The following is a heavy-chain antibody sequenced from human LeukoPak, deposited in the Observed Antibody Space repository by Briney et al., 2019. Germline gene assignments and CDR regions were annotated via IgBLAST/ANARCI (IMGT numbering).Heavy chain of an antibody. D-gene: IGHD6-13*01. V-gene: IGHV4-61*01. Sequence: SETLSLTCTVSGGSVSSGSYYWSWIRQPPGKGLEWIGYIYYSGSTNYNPSLKSRVTISVDTSKNQFSLKLSSVTAADTAVYYCARSDSGSRRWPWFDPWGQGTLVTVSS. CDR1: GGSVSSGSYY. CDR3: ARSDSGSRRWPWFDP. CDR2: IYYSGST. J-gene: IGHJ5*02.